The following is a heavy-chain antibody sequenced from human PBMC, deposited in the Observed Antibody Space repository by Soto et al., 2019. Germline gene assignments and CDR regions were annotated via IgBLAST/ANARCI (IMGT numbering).Heavy chain of an antibody. CDR3: AREYCSSTSCYAKNWFDP. V-gene: IGHV4-39*02. J-gene: IGHJ5*02. CDR2: IYYSGST. Sequence: QLQLQESGPGLVKPSETLSLTCTVSGGSISSSSYYWGWIRQPPGKGLEWIGSIYYSGSTYYNPSLKSRVTISVDTSKNQFSLKLSSVTAADTAVYYCAREYCSSTSCYAKNWFDPWGQGTLVTVSS. CDR1: GGSISSSSYY. D-gene: IGHD2-2*01.